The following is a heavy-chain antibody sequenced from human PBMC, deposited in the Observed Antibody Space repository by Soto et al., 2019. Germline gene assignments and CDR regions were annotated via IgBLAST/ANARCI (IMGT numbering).Heavy chain of an antibody. CDR2: INPNSGGT. Sequence: ASVKVSCKASVYTFTGYYIHWVRQAPGQGLEWMGWINPNSGGTNYAQKFQGWVTMTRDTSISTAYMELSSLRSEDTAVYYCARASVTIFGGLYYYYYYGMDVWGQGTTVTVSS. D-gene: IGHD3-3*01. V-gene: IGHV1-2*04. CDR1: VYTFTGYY. J-gene: IGHJ6*02. CDR3: ARASVTIFGGLYYYYYYGMDV.